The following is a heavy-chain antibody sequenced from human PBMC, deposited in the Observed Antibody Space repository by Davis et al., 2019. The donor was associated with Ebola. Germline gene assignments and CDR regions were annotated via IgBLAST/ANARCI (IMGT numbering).Heavy chain of an antibody. CDR2: ISYDGSNK. J-gene: IGHJ6*04. CDR1: GFTFSSYW. V-gene: IGHV3-30*14. CDR3: GGNNRYYYYGMDV. D-gene: IGHD1/OR15-1a*01. Sequence: PGGSLRLSCAASGFTFSSYWMHWVRQAPGKGLEWVAVISYDGSNKYYADSVKGRFTISRDNSKNTLYLQMNSLRAEDTAVYYCGGNNRYYYYGMDVWGKGTTVTVSS.